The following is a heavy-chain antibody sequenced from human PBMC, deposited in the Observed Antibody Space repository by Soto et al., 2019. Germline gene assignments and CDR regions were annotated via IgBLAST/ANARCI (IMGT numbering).Heavy chain of an antibody. CDR2: IYWHDEK. Sequence: QITLKESGPTLVKRTQTLTLTCTFSGFSLSDNGVGVGWIRQPPGKALEWLALIYWHDEKIYSPSLKTRLTITKDTSKNPVLLTMTNMDPVDTATYYCAHRLTWDAFDIWGQGTMVTFSS. CDR1: GFSLSDNGVG. J-gene: IGHJ3*02. CDR3: AHRLTWDAFDI. D-gene: IGHD1-26*01. V-gene: IGHV2-5*01.